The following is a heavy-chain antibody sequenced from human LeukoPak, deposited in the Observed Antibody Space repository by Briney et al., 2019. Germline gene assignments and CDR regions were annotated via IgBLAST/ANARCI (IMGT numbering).Heavy chain of an antibody. CDR2: IYNSASNT. V-gene: IGHV3-11*01. CDR3: ARGHYGLAV. Sequence: GGPLTLSCAASGFPFSDHYMSWIRQTPGKGPEWVSYIYNSASNTYYADSVKGRFTISRDNAKNVLYLQMNNLRVEDTAVYYCARGHYGLAVWGQGTTVTVSS. J-gene: IGHJ6*02. CDR1: GFPFSDHY.